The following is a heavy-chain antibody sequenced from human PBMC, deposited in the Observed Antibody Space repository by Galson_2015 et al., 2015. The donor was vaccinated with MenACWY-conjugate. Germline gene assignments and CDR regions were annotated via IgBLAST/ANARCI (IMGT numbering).Heavy chain of an antibody. Sequence: SETLSLTCSVSGGSVGSGSYYWSWIRQPPGKGLEWIGNIYYSGSTNYNPSLKSRVTISVDTSKNQFSLKVSSVTAADPAVYYCARKQLGSLMDVWGQWTTVTVSS. CDR3: ARKQLGSLMDV. J-gene: IGHJ6*02. CDR2: IYYSGST. CDR1: GGSVGSGSYY. D-gene: IGHD6-6*01. V-gene: IGHV4-61*01.